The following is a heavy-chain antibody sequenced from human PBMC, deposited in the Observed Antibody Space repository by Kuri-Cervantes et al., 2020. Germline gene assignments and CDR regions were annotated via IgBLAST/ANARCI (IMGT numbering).Heavy chain of an antibody. D-gene: IGHD5-12*01. CDR2: IYYSGSA. CDR3: ASILAAFDY. CDR1: GGSLSGYY. J-gene: IGHJ4*02. V-gene: IGHV4-59*08. Sequence: SETLSLTCAVYGGSLSGYYWSWIRQPPGKGLEWIGYIYYSGSAYYNPSLKSRVTTSVDTSKNQFSLKLSSVTAADTAVYYCASILAAFDYWGQGTLVTVSS.